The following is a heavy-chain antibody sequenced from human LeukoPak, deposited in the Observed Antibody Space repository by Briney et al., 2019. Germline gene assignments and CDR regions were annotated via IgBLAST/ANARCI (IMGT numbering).Heavy chain of an antibody. V-gene: IGHV4-59*01. Sequence: SETLSLTCTVSGGSINSDYWSWLRQPPGEGPEWIGYIYHSGNTNYNPSLKSRVTISIDTSMRQFSLRLSSMTAADTAVYYCAKGAGWYNXXXQGTLVTVSS. CDR2: IYHSGNT. CDR1: GGSINSDY. CDR3: AKGAGWYNX. D-gene: IGHD6-19*01. J-gene: IGHJ4*02.